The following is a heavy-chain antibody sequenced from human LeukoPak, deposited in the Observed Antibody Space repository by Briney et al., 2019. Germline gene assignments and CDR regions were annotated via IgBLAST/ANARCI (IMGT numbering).Heavy chain of an antibody. CDR1: GXTFSSDA. Sequence: PGGSLRLSCAASGXTFSSDAMIWVRQAPGKGLGWVSAISGSGDNTFYADSVKGRFTISRDNSKNTLYLQMHTLRAEDTAVYYCAKKGSTWHFAYWGQGTLVTVSS. CDR3: AKKGSTWHFAY. J-gene: IGHJ4*02. V-gene: IGHV3-23*01. CDR2: ISGSGDNT. D-gene: IGHD6-13*01.